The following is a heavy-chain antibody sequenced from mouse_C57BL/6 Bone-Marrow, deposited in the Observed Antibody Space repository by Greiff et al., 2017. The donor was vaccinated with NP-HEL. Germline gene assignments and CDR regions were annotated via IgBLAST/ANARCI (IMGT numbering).Heavy chain of an antibody. Sequence: VQGVESGAELMKPGASVKLSCKATGYTFTGSWIEWVKQRPGHGLAWIGEILPGSGSTNYNEKFKGKATFTADTSSNTAYMQLSSLTTEDSAIYYCARGGNYYGSSRYYFDYWGQGTTLTVSS. CDR1: GYTFTGSW. V-gene: IGHV1-9*01. CDR2: ILPGSGST. D-gene: IGHD1-1*01. J-gene: IGHJ2*01. CDR3: ARGGNYYGSSRYYFDY.